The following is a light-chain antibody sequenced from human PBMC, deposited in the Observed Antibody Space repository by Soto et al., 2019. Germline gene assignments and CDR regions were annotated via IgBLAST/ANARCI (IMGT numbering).Light chain of an antibody. V-gene: IGKV3-20*01. CDR1: QSVSSSY. J-gene: IGKJ3*01. CDR3: QQYGTSPQG. CDR2: AAS. Sequence: EIVLTQSPGTLSLSPGERATLSCRASQSVSSSYLAWSQQKPGQAPRLLIYAASSRATGIPDRFSGSGSGTDFILAISRLEPEDFAVYYCQQYGTSPQGFGPGTKVEIK.